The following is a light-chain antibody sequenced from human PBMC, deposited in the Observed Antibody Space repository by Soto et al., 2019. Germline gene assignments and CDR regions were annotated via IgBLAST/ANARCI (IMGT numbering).Light chain of an antibody. CDR3: QQSYSTPYT. CDR2: AAS. Sequence: DIHMTQSPSSLSACVGDRVTITCRASRSVSTNLNWYQQKPGKAPKLLIYAASSLQSGVPSRFSGSGSGTDFTLTISSLQPEDCATYYCQQSYSTPYTFGQGTKVDIK. CDR1: RSVSTN. V-gene: IGKV1-39*01. J-gene: IGKJ2*01.